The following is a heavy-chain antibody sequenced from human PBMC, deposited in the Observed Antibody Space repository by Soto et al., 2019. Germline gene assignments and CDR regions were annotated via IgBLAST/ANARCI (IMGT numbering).Heavy chain of an antibody. Sequence: SETLSLTCTVSGGSISSSSYSWGWIRQPPGKGPEWIGTFYYSVSTYYNPSLNSRVTISVDTTKNQFFLKLNSVTAADTAVYYCARLQGYCIDSTCSGHYALDVCGQGTTVT. CDR3: ARLQGYCIDSTCSGHYALDV. D-gene: IGHD2-15*01. CDR1: GGSISSSSYS. CDR2: FYYSVST. V-gene: IGHV4-39*01. J-gene: IGHJ6*02.